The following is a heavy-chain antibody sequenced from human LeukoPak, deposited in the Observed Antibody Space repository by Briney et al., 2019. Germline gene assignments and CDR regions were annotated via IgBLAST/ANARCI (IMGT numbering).Heavy chain of an antibody. J-gene: IGHJ4*02. CDR1: GLTFDDYA. D-gene: IGHD6-13*01. V-gene: IGHV3-43*02. Sequence: GGSLTLSCAASGLTFDDYAMHWVRQAPGEGLEWVSLISGDGGSTYYADSVKGRFPISRDNSKNSLYLQMNSLRTEDTALYYCAKDPTNSAAAPGLGIDSCGQRTLVTVSS. CDR2: ISGDGGST. CDR3: AKDPTNSAAAPGLGIDS.